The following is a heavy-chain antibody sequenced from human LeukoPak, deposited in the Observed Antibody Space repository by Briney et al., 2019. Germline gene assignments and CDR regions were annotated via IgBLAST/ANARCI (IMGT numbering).Heavy chain of an antibody. V-gene: IGHV3-7*01. Sequence: GGSLRLSCAASGFTFSTYWMSWVRQAPGKGLEWVANIKQDGSEKYYVDSVKGRFTISRDNAKNSLYLQMNSLRAEDTAVYYCALNPDYYGSGSFDYWGQGTLVTVSS. J-gene: IGHJ4*02. CDR3: ALNPDYYGSGSFDY. CDR1: GFTFSTYW. CDR2: IKQDGSEK. D-gene: IGHD3-10*01.